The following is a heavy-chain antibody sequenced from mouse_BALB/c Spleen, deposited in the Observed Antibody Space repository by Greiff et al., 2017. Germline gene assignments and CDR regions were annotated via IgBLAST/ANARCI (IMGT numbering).Heavy chain of an antibody. J-gene: IGHJ4*01. CDR2: ISSGGSYT. CDR3: ARGDYDMDY. Sequence: EVHLVESGGGLVKPGGSLKLSCAASGFTFSSYAMSWVRQSPEKRLEWVAEISSGGSYTYYPDTVTGRFTISRDNAKNTLYLEMSSLRSEDTAMYYCARGDYDMDYWGQGTSVTVSS. V-gene: IGHV5-9-4*01. CDR1: GFTFSSYA.